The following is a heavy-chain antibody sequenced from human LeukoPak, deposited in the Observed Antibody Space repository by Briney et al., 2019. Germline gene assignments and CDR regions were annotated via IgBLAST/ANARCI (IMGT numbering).Heavy chain of an antibody. CDR1: GGSISIYY. Sequence: SETLSLTCTVSGGSISIYYWSWIRQPPGKGLEWIGYIYYSGSTNYNPSLKSRVTISVDTSKNQFSLKLSSVTAADTAVYYCARHTLVAASSFDYWGRGTLVTVSS. J-gene: IGHJ4*02. CDR2: IYYSGST. CDR3: ARHTLVAASSFDY. D-gene: IGHD2-15*01. V-gene: IGHV4-59*08.